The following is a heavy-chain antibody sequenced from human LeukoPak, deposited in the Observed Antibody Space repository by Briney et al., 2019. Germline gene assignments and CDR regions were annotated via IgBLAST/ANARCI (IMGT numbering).Heavy chain of an antibody. V-gene: IGHV3-74*01. CDR1: GFTFSSYW. CDR2: INSYGYST. Sequence: GGSLRLSCAASGFTFSSYWMHWVRQAPGKGLVSVSRINSYGYSTSYADSVKGRFTISRDNAKNTLYLQMNSLRAEDTAVYYCARAPLDSSSWYYFDYWGQGTLVTVSS. CDR3: ARAPLDSSSWYYFDY. J-gene: IGHJ4*02. D-gene: IGHD6-13*01.